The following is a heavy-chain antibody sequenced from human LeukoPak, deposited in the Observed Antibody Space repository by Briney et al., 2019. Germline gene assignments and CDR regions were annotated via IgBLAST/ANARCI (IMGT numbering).Heavy chain of an antibody. D-gene: IGHD3-22*01. J-gene: IGHJ4*02. CDR1: GFTFSSYV. CDR3: AKQGYYYDYYFDY. CDR2: ISGSGGST. V-gene: IGHV3-23*01. Sequence: GGSLRLSCAASGFTFSSYVMSWVRQAPGKGLEWVSAISGSGGSTYYADSVKGRFTISRDNSKNTLYLQMNSLRAEDTAVYYCAKQGYYYDYYFDYWGQGTLVTVSS.